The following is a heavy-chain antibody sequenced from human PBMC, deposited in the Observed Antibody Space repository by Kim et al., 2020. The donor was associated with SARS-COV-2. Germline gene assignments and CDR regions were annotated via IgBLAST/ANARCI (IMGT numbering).Heavy chain of an antibody. J-gene: IGHJ6*04. Sequence: GGSLRLSCVASGFSFSSYWMSWVRQVPGKGLEWVAFIKEDGSAKYYADSVKGRFTISRDNAKKSLLLQMNSLGVDDTATYHCVRDAGWYSMDVWGEGTTVTVSS. CDR1: GFSFSSYW. CDR3: VRDAGWYSMDV. V-gene: IGHV3-7*01. CDR2: IKEDGSAK. D-gene: IGHD6-13*01.